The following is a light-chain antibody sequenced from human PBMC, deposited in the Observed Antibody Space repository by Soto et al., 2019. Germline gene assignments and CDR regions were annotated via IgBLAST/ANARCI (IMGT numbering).Light chain of an antibody. J-gene: IGKJ4*01. V-gene: IGKV3-15*01. Sequence: EIVMTQSPATLSVSPGERATLSCGASQSVYSNLAWYQQKPGQAPRFLIYGASTRATGIPARFSGSGSGTEFTLTISSLQSEDFAVYYCQQYDNWPLTFGGGTKVDIK. CDR1: QSVYSN. CDR2: GAS. CDR3: QQYDNWPLT.